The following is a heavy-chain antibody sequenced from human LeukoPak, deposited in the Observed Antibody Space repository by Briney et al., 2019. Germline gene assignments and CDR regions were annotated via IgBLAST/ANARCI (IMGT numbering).Heavy chain of an antibody. J-gene: IGHJ5*02. D-gene: IGHD2-21*01. CDR1: GYTFTGYY. CDR3: ARVSGENWFDP. Sequence: ASVKVSCKASGYTFTGYYMHWVRQAPGQGLEWMGWINPNSGSTNYAQKFQGRVTMTRDTSISTAYMELSRLRSDDTAVYYCARVSGENWFDPWGQGTLVTVSS. V-gene: IGHV1-2*02. CDR2: INPNSGST.